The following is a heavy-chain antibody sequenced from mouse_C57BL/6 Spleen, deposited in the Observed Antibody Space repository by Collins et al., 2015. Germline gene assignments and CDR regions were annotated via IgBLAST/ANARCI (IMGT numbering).Heavy chain of an antibody. CDR1: GCSFTSYY. CDR3: AYGNYGPCWYFDV. D-gene: IGHD2-10*02. CDR2: IFPGSGNT. Sequence: QVQLQQSGPELVKPGASVKISCKASGCSFTSYYIHWVKQRPGQGLEWIGWIFPGSGNTKYNEKFKGKATLTADTSSSTAYMQLSSLTSEDSAVYFCAYGNYGPCWYFDVWGAGTTVTVSS. V-gene: IGHV1-66*01. J-gene: IGHJ1*01.